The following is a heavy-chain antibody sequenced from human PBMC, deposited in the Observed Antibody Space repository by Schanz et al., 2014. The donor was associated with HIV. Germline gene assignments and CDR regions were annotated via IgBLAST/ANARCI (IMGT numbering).Heavy chain of an antibody. D-gene: IGHD5-18*01. CDR3: ASGRFDTVIWWGDAFLI. CDR2: IIPIFGTT. V-gene: IGHV1-69*01. Sequence: QVQLVQSGAEVEKPGASAKVSCKASGYSFTGYYIHWVRQAPGQGLEWMGGIIPIFGTTNYAQKFQGRVTITADEATSPGYMELSSLRSEDTAVYYCASGRFDTVIWWGDAFLIWGRGTMVTVSS. CDR1: GYSFTGYY. J-gene: IGHJ3*02.